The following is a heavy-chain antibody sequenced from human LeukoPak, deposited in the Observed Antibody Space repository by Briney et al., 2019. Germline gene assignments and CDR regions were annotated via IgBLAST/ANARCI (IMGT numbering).Heavy chain of an antibody. CDR3: ARDIGYSGSFFADN. Sequence: GGSLRLSCAASGFTFSRHWMHWVRQAPGKGLVWVSRINSDGSTTTYADSVKGRFTISRYNAKNTLYLQMNSLRAEDTAVYYCARDIGYSGSFFADNWGQGTLVTVSS. CDR1: GFTFSRHW. D-gene: IGHD1-26*01. J-gene: IGHJ4*02. CDR2: INSDGSTT. V-gene: IGHV3-74*03.